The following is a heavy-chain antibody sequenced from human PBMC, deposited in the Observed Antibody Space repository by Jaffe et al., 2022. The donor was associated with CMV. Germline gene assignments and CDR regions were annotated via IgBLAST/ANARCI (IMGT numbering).Heavy chain of an antibody. D-gene: IGHD4-17*01. J-gene: IGHJ4*02. V-gene: IGHV3-73*01. CDR1: GITFSGSA. Sequence: EAQLVESGGGLVQPGGSLKLSCEASGITFSGSAMHWVRQASGKGLEWVGHIKSKANNYATSYATSVKGRFTISRDDSTNTAYLEMNSLKDEDTAVYYCTREFDYFIRPTYDYWGQGTLVTVSS. CDR2: IKSKANNYAT. CDR3: TREFDYFIRPTYDY.